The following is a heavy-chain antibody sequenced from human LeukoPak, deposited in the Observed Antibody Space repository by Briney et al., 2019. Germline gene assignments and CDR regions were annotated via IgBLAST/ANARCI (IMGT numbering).Heavy chain of an antibody. J-gene: IGHJ5*02. D-gene: IGHD3-3*01. V-gene: IGHV4-34*01. CDR3: ARAQTVLRFLEWSTHNPYHWFDP. CDR1: GGSFSGYY. CDR2: INHSGST. Sequence: SETLSLTCAVYGGSFSGYYWSWIRQPPGKGLEWIGEINHSGSTNYNPSLKSRVTISVDTSKNQFSLKLSSVTAADTAVYYCARAQTVLRFLEWSTHNPYHWFDPWGQGTLVTVSS.